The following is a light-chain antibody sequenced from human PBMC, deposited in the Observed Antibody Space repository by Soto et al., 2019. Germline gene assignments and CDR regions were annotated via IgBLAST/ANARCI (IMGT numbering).Light chain of an antibody. J-gene: IGKJ1*01. CDR3: QQYTSYPWT. Sequence: DIQMTQSPATLSFSVGDRVTITCRASQTISSWLAWYQQKPGKAPKLLIYKASTLKSGVPSRFSGSGSGTEFTLTISSLQPEDFANYYCQQYTSYPWTFGQGTNVDNK. V-gene: IGKV1-5*03. CDR2: KAS. CDR1: QTISSW.